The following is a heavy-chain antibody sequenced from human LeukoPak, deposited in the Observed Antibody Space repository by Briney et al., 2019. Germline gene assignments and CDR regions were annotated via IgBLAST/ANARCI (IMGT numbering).Heavy chain of an antibody. Sequence: GGSLRLSCAASGFTDSDNYMSWVRQAPGKGLEWVSVFYSGGSTRYADSVKGRFTISRDNSKNTLYLQLNSLRAEDTAVYFCASSSWSSEYFHYWGQGTLVTVSS. V-gene: IGHV3-66*01. CDR2: FYSGGST. CDR3: ASSSWSSEYFHY. CDR1: GFTDSDNY. J-gene: IGHJ1*01. D-gene: IGHD6-13*01.